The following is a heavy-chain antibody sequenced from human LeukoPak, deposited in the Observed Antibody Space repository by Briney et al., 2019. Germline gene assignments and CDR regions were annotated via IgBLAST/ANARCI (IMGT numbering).Heavy chain of an antibody. CDR3: ARVGFTIVVPGAIYFDGFDI. J-gene: IGHJ3*02. Sequence: ASVKVSCKASGYMFAGYYMHWVRQAPGQGLELMGRINPNSGGTDYAQKFQGRVTMTRDTSISTVYMELSRLRSDDTAVYYCARVGFTIVVPGAIYFDGFDIWGQGTTVTVSS. D-gene: IGHD2-2*01. CDR2: INPNSGGT. V-gene: IGHV1-2*06. CDR1: GYMFAGYY.